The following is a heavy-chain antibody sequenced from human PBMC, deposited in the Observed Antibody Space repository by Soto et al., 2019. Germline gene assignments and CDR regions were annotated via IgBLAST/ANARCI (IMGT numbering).Heavy chain of an antibody. D-gene: IGHD3-3*01. J-gene: IGHJ4*02. V-gene: IGHV3-7*01. Sequence: EVQLVESGGGLVQPGGSLRLSCAASGLPVRSYWMTWVRQAPVQGLDWVANINEDGSEKYYVDSVKGRFTISRDNAKNSLFLQMNSLTVEDTAVYYCARERSGAYWGQGTLVTVSS. CDR1: GLPVRSYW. CDR2: INEDGSEK. CDR3: ARERSGAY.